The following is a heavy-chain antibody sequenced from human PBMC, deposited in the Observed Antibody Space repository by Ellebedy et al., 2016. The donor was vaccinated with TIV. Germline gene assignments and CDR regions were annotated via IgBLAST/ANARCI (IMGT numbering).Heavy chain of an antibody. V-gene: IGHV3-48*02. CDR2: ISSSSTT. CDR1: GFTFSSYG. D-gene: IGHD3/OR15-3a*01. CDR3: ARGLDNY. J-gene: IGHJ4*02. Sequence: GESLKISCAASGFTFSSYGMHWVRQAPGEGLEWVSYISSSSTTKYADSVKGRFTISRDNAKNSLYLQMNNLRDEDTAVYYCARGLDNYWGQGTLVAVSS.